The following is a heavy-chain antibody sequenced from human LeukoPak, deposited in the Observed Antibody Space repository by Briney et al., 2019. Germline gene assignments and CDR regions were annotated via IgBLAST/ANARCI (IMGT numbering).Heavy chain of an antibody. D-gene: IGHD3-10*01. V-gene: IGHV3-23*01. CDR1: GFTFSSYA. Sequence: GGSLRLSCAASGFTFSSYAMSWVRQAPGKGLEWVSAIGGSGGSTYYADSVKGRFTISRDNSKNTLYLQMNSLRAEDTAVYYCAKDQGITMVRGGGYWGQGTLVTVSS. CDR3: AKDQGITMVRGGGY. CDR2: IGGSGGST. J-gene: IGHJ4*02.